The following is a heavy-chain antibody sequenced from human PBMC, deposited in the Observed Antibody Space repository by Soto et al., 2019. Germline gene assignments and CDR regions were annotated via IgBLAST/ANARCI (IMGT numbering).Heavy chain of an antibody. V-gene: IGHV1-18*01. Sequence: QVQLVQSGAEVKKPGASVKVSCKASGYTFTSYHISGVRQAPGQGHEWMGWMSAYSGNTNYAQELQGTVTTTTDTTPSTASMELRSLRSDDTAVYYCARGAPPAVDWGQGTLVTVSS. D-gene: IGHD6-13*01. CDR3: ARGAPPAVD. CDR1: GYTFTSYH. J-gene: IGHJ4*02. CDR2: MSAYSGNT.